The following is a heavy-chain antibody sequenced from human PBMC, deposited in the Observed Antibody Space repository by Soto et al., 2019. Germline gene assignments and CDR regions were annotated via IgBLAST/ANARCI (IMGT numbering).Heavy chain of an antibody. J-gene: IGHJ4*02. CDR3: ARYSPPVDY. Sequence: QVQLVQSGAEVKKPGASVKVSCKASGYTFTSYXXXXXXXXXGKGLEWMGLISAYNGNTNYAQKRQGRVTMTTDTSTSTAYMELRSLRSDDTAVYYCARYSPPVDYWGQGTLVTVSS. V-gene: IGHV1-18*01. CDR1: GYTFTSYX. CDR2: ISAYNGNT. D-gene: IGHD2-21*01.